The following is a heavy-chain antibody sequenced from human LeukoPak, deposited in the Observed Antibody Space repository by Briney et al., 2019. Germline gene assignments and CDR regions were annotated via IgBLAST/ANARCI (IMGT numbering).Heavy chain of an antibody. Sequence: GGSLRLSCAASGFTFSSYSMEWVRQAPGKGPEWVSSISTSSTYMNYADSVKGRFTISRDNAKNSLYLQMNSQRVEDTAVYYCARLGGETFDYWGQGTLVTVSS. D-gene: IGHD4-17*01. CDR2: ISTSSTYM. CDR1: GFTFSSYS. V-gene: IGHV3-21*01. CDR3: ARLGGETFDY. J-gene: IGHJ4*02.